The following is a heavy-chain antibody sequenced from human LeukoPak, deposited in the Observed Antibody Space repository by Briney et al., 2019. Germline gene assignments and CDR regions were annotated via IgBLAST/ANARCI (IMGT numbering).Heavy chain of an antibody. CDR2: ISGSGIGGRT. J-gene: IGHJ5*02. Sequence: PSETLSLTCAVSGGSISSPNWWSWVRQAPGKGLEWVSGISGSGIGGRTHYADSVKGRFAISRDNSKNTLYLQMNSLRAEDTAVYFCAKDFRYYDSGGYSYGWFDPWGQGTLVTVSS. V-gene: IGHV3-23*01. D-gene: IGHD3-22*01. CDR3: AKDFRYYDSGGYSYGWFDP. CDR1: GGSISSPN.